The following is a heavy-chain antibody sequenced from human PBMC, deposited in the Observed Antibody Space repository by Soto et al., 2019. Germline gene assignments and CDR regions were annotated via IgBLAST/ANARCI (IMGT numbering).Heavy chain of an antibody. D-gene: IGHD3-10*01. CDR1: GGSISSYY. J-gene: IGHJ6*03. V-gene: IGHV4-59*08. CDR2: IYYSGST. CDR3: ARHLRYGSGAQYYYMDV. Sequence: SETLSLTCAVSGGSISSYYWSWIRQPPGKGLEWIGYIYYSGSTNYNPSLKSRVTISVDTSKNQFSLKLSSVTAADTAVYYCARHLRYGSGAQYYYMDVWGKGTTVTVSS.